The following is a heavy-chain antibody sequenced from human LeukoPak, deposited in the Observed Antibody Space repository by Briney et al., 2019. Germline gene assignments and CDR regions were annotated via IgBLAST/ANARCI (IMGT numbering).Heavy chain of an antibody. CDR1: GLTFSSYW. Sequence: GGSLRLSCAASGLTFSSYWMSWVRQAPGKGLEWVANIKQDGSEKYYVDSVKGRFTISRDNAKNSLYLQMNSLRADDTAVYYCAKELSSGYGMEVWGQGTTVTVSS. CDR2: IKQDGSEK. V-gene: IGHV3-7*01. CDR3: AKELSSGYGMEV. J-gene: IGHJ6*02. D-gene: IGHD6-19*01.